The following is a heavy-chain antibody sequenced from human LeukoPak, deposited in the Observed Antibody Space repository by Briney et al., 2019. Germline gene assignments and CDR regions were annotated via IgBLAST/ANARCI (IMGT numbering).Heavy chain of an antibody. V-gene: IGHV3-21*01. Sequence: GGSLRLSCAVSGFTFSSSYMNWVRQAPGKGLEWVSSISSSSSYIYYADSVKGRFTISRDNAKNSLYLQMNSLRAEDTAVYYCARADFWSGYYRFDPWGQGTLVTVSS. CDR3: ARADFWSGYYRFDP. J-gene: IGHJ5*02. CDR2: ISSSSSYI. CDR1: GFTFSSSY. D-gene: IGHD3-3*01.